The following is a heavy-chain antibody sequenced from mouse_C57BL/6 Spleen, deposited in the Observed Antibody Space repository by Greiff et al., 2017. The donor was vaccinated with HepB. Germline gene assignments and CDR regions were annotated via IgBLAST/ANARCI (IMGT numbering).Heavy chain of an antibody. D-gene: IGHD2-4*01. CDR2: ILPGRGST. J-gene: IGHJ2*01. CDR3: ARCGGLRQGYYFDY. Sequence: VQLQQSGAELMKPGASVKLSCKATGYTFTGYWIEWVKQRPGHGLEWIGEILPGRGSTNYNEKFKGKATFTADTSSNTAYMQLSSLTNEDSAIYYCARCGGLRQGYYFDYWGQGTTLTVSS. CDR1: GYTFTGYW. V-gene: IGHV1-9*01.